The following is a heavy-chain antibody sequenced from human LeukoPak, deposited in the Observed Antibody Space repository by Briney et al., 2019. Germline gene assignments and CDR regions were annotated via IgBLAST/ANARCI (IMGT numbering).Heavy chain of an antibody. CDR2: IYHSGST. D-gene: IGHD3-3*01. CDR3: ARGASYDFWSGPYYFDY. CDR1: GYSISSGYY. J-gene: IGHJ4*02. Sequence: SETLSLTCTVSGYSISSGYYWGWIRQPPGKGLGWIGSIYHSGSTYYNPSLKSRVTISVDTSKNQFSLKLSSVTAADTAVYYCARGASYDFWSGPYYFDYRGQGTLVTVSS. V-gene: IGHV4-38-2*02.